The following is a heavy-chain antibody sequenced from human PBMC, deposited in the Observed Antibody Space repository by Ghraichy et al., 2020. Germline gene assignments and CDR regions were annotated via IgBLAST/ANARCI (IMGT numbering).Heavy chain of an antibody. CDR2: IRNSGGDT. J-gene: IGHJ6*04. CDR3: AKGRSYDFWSGTLDV. V-gene: IGHV3-23*01. D-gene: IGHD3-3*01. Sequence: GGSLRLSCVASGFTFNNYAMSWVRQAPGRGLEWVSTIRNSGGDTYYADSLRGRFTISRDNSKNTLFLQMNSLSAEDTAVYYCAKGRSYDFWSGTLDVWGKGTTATVSS. CDR1: GFTFNNYA.